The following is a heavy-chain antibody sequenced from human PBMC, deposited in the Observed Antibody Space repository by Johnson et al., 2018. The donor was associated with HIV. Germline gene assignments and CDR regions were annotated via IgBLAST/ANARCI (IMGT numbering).Heavy chain of an antibody. J-gene: IGHJ3*02. Sequence: QVQLVESGGGVVQPGRSLRLSCAASGFIFSSYAMHWVRQAPGKGLEWVAVILYDGSDKYYADSVKGRFTIYRDNSKNTLYLQMSSLRAEDTAVYYCAREAPRTNDAFDIWCQGTMVTVSS. CDR1: GFIFSSYA. V-gene: IGHV3-30*04. CDR2: ILYDGSDK. CDR3: AREAPRTNDAFDI.